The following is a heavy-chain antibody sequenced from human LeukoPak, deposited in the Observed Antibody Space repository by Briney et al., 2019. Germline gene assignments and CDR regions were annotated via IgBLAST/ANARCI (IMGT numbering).Heavy chain of an antibody. Sequence: RSLRLSCAASGFTFSSYAMHWVRQAPGKGLEWVAVISYDGSNKYYADSVKGRFTISRDNSKNTLYLQMNSLRAEDTAVYYCARDPTSSGWYLPYYYYYGMDVWGQGTTVTVSS. V-gene: IGHV3-30-3*01. D-gene: IGHD6-19*01. J-gene: IGHJ6*02. CDR2: ISYDGSNK. CDR3: ARDPTSSGWYLPYYYYYGMDV. CDR1: GFTFSSYA.